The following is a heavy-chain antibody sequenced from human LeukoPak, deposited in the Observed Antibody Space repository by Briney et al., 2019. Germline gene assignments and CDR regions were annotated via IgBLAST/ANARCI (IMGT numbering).Heavy chain of an antibody. Sequence: ASVKVSCKASGYTFTSYYMHWVRQAPGQGLEWMGIINPSGGSTSYAQKFQGRVTMTRDMSTSTAYMELSSLRSEDTAVYYCAKERSGYDSGSDAFDIWGQGTMVTVSS. CDR3: AKERSGYDSGSDAFDI. CDR1: GYTFTSYY. CDR2: INPSGGST. J-gene: IGHJ3*02. D-gene: IGHD5-12*01. V-gene: IGHV1-46*01.